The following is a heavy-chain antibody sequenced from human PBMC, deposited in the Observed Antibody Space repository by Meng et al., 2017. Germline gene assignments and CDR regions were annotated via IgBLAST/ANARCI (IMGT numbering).Heavy chain of an antibody. CDR3: AHRHEYSSGWYFDY. J-gene: IGHJ4*02. V-gene: IGHV2-26*01. Sequence: SGPTLVKPTETLTLTCTVSGFSLSNARMGVSWIRQPPGKALEWLAHIFSNDEKSYSTSLKSRLTISKDTSKSQVVLTMTNMDPVDTATYYCAHRHEYSSGWYFDYWGQGTLVTVSS. CDR1: GFSLSNARMG. CDR2: IFSNDEK. D-gene: IGHD6-19*01.